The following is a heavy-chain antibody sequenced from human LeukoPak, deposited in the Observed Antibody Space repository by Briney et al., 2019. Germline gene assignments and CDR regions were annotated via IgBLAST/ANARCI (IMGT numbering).Heavy chain of an antibody. CDR1: GFTFGDYA. J-gene: IGHJ4*02. V-gene: IGHV3-49*04. D-gene: IGHD2-2*01. CDR2: IRSKAYGGTT. Sequence: GGSLRLSCTASGFTFGDYAMSWVRQAPGKGLEWVGFIRSKAYGGTTEYAASVKGRFTISRDDSKSIAYLQMNSLKTEDTAVYYCTFAVRIVPFPFFDYWGQGTLVTVSS. CDR3: TFAVRIVPFPFFDY.